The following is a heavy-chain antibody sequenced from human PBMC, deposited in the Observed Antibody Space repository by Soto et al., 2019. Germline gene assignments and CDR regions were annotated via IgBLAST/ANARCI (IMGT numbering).Heavy chain of an antibody. CDR3: AHSRPQQLVRTNWFDP. J-gene: IGHJ5*02. CDR1: GFSLSTSGVG. Sequence: QITLKESGPTLVKPTQTLTLTCTFSGFSLSTSGVGVGWIRQPPGKALEWLALIYWDDDKRYSPSLKSRLTITKDTPKKQVGLTMTNKDPVNTATYYCAHSRPQQLVRTNWFDPWGEGTLVTVSS. CDR2: IYWDDDK. V-gene: IGHV2-5*02. D-gene: IGHD6-13*01.